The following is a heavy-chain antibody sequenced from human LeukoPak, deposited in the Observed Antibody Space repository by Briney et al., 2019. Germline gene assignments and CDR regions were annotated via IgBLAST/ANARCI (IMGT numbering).Heavy chain of an antibody. V-gene: IGHV4-59*12. CDR2: IYYSGST. J-gene: IGHJ5*02. Sequence: SETLSLTCTVSGGSISSYYWSWIRQPPGKGLEWIGYIYYSGSTNYNPSLKSRVTISVDTSKNQFSLKLSSVTAADTAVYYCARGQSIVLRFLEWLLFRGFDPWGQGTLVTVSS. CDR3: ARGQSIVLRFLEWLLFRGFDP. D-gene: IGHD3-3*01. CDR1: GGSISSYY.